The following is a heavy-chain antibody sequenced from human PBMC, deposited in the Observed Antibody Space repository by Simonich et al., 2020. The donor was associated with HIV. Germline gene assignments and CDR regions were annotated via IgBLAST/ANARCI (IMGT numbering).Heavy chain of an antibody. CDR3: TRRSGYDFDY. V-gene: IGHV4-34*01. D-gene: IGHD5-12*01. J-gene: IGHJ4*02. CDR1: GVSFSGYY. Sequence: QVHLQQWGAGLLKPSETLSLTCAVYGVSFSGYYWNWIRQPPGKGLEWIGEINHSRSTNYNPSLKSRVTISVDTSKNQFSLKLGSVTAADTAMYYCTRRSGYDFDYWGQGTLVTVSS. CDR2: INHSRST.